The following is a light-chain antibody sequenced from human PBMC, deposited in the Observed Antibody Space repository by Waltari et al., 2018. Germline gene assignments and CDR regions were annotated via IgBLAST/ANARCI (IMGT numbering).Light chain of an antibody. J-gene: IGKJ4*01. CDR1: QNLLYTSNNKNF. CDR3: QQYYSPPLT. Sequence: DIVMTQSADSLAVSLGERATINCKSSQNLLYTSNNKNFLAWYQQRPGHPLKLLIYWASTRESGVPDRFRGNGSGTDFTLTITALQAEDVAVYYCQQYYSPPLTFGGGTKVEIK. V-gene: IGKV4-1*01. CDR2: WAS.